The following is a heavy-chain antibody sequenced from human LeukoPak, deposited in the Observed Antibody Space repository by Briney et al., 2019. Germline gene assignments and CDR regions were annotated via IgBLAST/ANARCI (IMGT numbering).Heavy chain of an antibody. Sequence: PGGSLRLSCAASGFTFSSYEMNWVRQAPGKGLEWVSYISSSGSTIYYADSVKGRFTISRDNAKNSLYLQMNSLRAEDTAVYYCARGTLGDRDGYNHNWFDPWGQGTLVTVSS. CDR2: ISSSGSTI. D-gene: IGHD5-24*01. J-gene: IGHJ5*02. CDR1: GFTFSSYE. V-gene: IGHV3-48*03. CDR3: ARGTLGDRDGYNHNWFDP.